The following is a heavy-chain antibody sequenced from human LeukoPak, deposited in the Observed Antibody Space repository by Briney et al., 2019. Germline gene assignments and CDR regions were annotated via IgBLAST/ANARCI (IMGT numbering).Heavy chain of an antibody. CDR2: ISSSSSYI. V-gene: IGHV3-21*01. CDR3: ARDGPDIVVVPAAIRLYGMDV. Sequence: GGSLRLSCAASGFTFSSYSMNWVRQAPGKGLEWVSSISSSSSYIYYADSVKGRFTIPRDNAKNSLYLQMNSLRAEDTAVYYCARDGPDIVVVPAAIRLYGMDVWGQGTTVTVSS. D-gene: IGHD2-2*02. J-gene: IGHJ6*02. CDR1: GFTFSSYS.